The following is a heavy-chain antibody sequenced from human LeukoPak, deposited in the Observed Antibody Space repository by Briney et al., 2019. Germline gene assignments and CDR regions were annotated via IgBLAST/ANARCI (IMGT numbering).Heavy chain of an antibody. J-gene: IGHJ4*02. Sequence: GGSLRLSCAPSGFTFSDHYMDWVRQAPGQGLEWVGRCRNKANSYTTEYAASVEGRFTISRDDSKNSLYLQMNSLKAEDTAVYYCAGEAGSYGPVVYWGQGTLVTVSS. D-gene: IGHD3-10*01. CDR2: CRNKANSYTT. CDR1: GFTFSDHY. V-gene: IGHV3-72*01. CDR3: AGEAGSYGPVVY.